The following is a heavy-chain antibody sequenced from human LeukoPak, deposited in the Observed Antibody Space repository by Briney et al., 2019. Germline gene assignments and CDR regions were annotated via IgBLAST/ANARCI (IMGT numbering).Heavy chain of an antibody. V-gene: IGHV3-30*18. CDR1: GFTFSNYG. CDR2: ISYEESDK. Sequence: GRSLRLSCAASGFTFSNYGMHWVRQAPGKGLEWVAVISYEESDKYYADSVKGRFTISRDNSKNTLYLQMNSLRPEDTAVYYCAKGVVAATNAAYYGMDVWGQETTVTVSS. D-gene: IGHD2-15*01. CDR3: AKGVVAATNAAYYGMDV. J-gene: IGHJ6*02.